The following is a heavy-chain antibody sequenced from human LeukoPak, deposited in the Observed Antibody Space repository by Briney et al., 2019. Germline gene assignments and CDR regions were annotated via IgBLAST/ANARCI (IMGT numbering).Heavy chain of an antibody. Sequence: SETLSLTCTVSGGSISSSSYYWGWIRQPPGKGLEWIVSIYYSGSTYYNPSLKSRVTISVDTSKNQFSLKLSSVTAADTAVYYCARGVYWYYFDYWXXGTLVTVSS. V-gene: IGHV4-39*07. CDR3: ARGVYWYYFDY. CDR1: GGSISSSSYY. CDR2: IYYSGST. J-gene: IGHJ4*01. D-gene: IGHD2-8*02.